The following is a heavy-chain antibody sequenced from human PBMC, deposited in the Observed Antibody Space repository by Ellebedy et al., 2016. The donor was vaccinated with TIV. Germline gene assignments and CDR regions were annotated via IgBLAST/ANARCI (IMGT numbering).Heavy chain of an antibody. D-gene: IGHD6-19*01. CDR3: AKGGVPVAGKRGPLDV. J-gene: IGHJ6*02. Sequence: PGGSLRLSCAASGFTFRGSGMTWVRQAPGRGPEWVSIIGGGGGTYYADSVKGRFTIAIDNSQNTVHLQMSSLNAEDTAVYYCAKGGVPVAGKRGPLDVWGQGITVTVSS. CDR2: IGGGGGT. CDR1: GFTFRGSG. V-gene: IGHV3-23*01.